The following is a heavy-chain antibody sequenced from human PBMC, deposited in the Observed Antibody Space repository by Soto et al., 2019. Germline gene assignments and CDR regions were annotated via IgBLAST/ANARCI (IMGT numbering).Heavy chain of an antibody. V-gene: IGHV3-7*01. CDR2: IKQDGSGK. CDR3: ARDPDTAIPLGSDY. CDR1: GFTFSSYW. Sequence: GGSLRLSCAASGFTFSSYWMSWVRQAPGKGLEWVANIKQDGSGKYYVDSVKGRFTISRDNAKNSLYLQMNSLRAEDTAVYYCARDPDTAIPLGSDYWGQGTLVTVSS. D-gene: IGHD5-18*01. J-gene: IGHJ4*02.